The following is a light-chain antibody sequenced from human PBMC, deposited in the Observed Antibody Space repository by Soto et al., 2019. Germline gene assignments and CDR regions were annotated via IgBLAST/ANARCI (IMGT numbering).Light chain of an antibody. CDR3: QHYNSYSEA. V-gene: IGKV1-5*03. Sequence: DSQMTHSPSSLSASVGDRVTITCRASQSISSWLSWYQQKPGKSPKLLIYKASSLETGVPSRFSGSGSGTEFTLTISSLQPDDFATYYCQHYNSYSEAFGQGTKVDI. CDR1: QSISSW. J-gene: IGKJ1*01. CDR2: KAS.